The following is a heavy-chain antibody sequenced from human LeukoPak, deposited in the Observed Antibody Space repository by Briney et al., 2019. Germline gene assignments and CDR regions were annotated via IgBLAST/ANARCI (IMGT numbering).Heavy chain of an antibody. D-gene: IGHD4-11*01. CDR1: GFTFSSYA. CDR2: ISYDGSNK. Sequence: GGSLRLSCAASGFTFSSYAMHWVRQAPGKGLEWVAVISYDGSNKYYADSVKGRFTISRDNSKNTLYLQMNSLRAEDTAVYYCARDLGDSNPGYWGQGTLVTVSS. J-gene: IGHJ4*02. CDR3: ARDLGDSNPGY. V-gene: IGHV3-30*04.